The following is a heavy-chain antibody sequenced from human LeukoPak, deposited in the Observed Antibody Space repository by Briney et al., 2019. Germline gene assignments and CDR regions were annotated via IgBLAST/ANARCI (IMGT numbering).Heavy chain of an antibody. CDR2: MNPSSGNT. CDR1: GYTFTSTD. V-gene: IGHV1-8*01. D-gene: IGHD5-12*01. Sequence: ASVKVSCKASGYTFTSTDINWVRQATGQGLEWMGWMNPSSGNTGYAQHFQGRLTMTRDTSISTAYMELSSLRSKDTAVYYCARGGGFIDNWGQGTLVTVSS. CDR3: ARGGGFIDN. J-gene: IGHJ4*02.